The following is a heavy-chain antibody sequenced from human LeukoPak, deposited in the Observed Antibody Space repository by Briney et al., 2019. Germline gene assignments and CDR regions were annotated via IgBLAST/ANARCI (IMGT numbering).Heavy chain of an antibody. CDR2: IYYSGST. J-gene: IGHJ3*02. CDR3: ARAGGSGWHAFYI. V-gene: IGHV4-61*01. D-gene: IGHD6-19*01. Sequence: SETLSLTCTVSGGSVSSGSYYWSWIRQPPGKGLEWIGYIYYSGSTNYNPSLKSRVTISVDTSKNQFSLKLSSVTAAGTAVYYWARAGGSGWHAFYIWGQGTMVTVSS. CDR1: GGSVSSGSYY.